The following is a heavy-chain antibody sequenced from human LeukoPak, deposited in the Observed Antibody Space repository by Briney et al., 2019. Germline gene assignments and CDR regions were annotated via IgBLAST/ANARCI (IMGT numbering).Heavy chain of an antibody. CDR3: ARYYCGSSSCPGVDY. Sequence: SQTLSLTCTVSSGSITSGGNYWSWIRQHPGEGLEWIGYISHSGSTYYNPSLKSRVTISVDTSKNQFSLQLSSVTAADTAVYYCARYYCGSSSCPGVDYWGRGTLVTVSS. CDR1: SGSITSGGNY. J-gene: IGHJ4*02. D-gene: IGHD2-2*01. CDR2: ISHSGST. V-gene: IGHV4-31*03.